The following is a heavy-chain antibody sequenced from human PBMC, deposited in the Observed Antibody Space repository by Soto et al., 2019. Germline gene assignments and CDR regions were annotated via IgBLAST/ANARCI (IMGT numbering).Heavy chain of an antibody. CDR2: IYYSGST. CDR1: GGSISSYY. Sequence: SETLSLTCTVSGGSISSYYWSWIRQPPGKGLEWIGYIYYSGSTNYNPSLKSRVTISVDTSKNQSSLKLTSVTAADTAVYYCARVNGGYPGNWFDPWGQGTLVTVSS. V-gene: IGHV4-59*01. J-gene: IGHJ5*02. D-gene: IGHD3-22*01. CDR3: ARVNGGYPGNWFDP.